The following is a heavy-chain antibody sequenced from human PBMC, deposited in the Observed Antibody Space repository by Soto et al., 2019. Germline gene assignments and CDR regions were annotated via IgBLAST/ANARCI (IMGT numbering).Heavy chain of an antibody. CDR1: GFSLTTQGVH. Sequence: QITLKESGPTLVKPTQTLTLTCTFSGFSLTTQGVHVGWIRQPPGKALEWLALIYWDDKEVYSPSLKNRITITKDTSKSQVVLTLATVDPVDTATYYCVYRDFGDYCFQFWGQGILVNVSS. CDR2: IYWDDKE. D-gene: IGHD4-17*01. V-gene: IGHV2-5*02. J-gene: IGHJ4*02. CDR3: VYRDFGDYCFQF.